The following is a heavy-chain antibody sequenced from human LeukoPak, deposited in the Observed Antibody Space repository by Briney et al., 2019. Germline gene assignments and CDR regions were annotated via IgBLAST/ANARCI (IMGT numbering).Heavy chain of an antibody. CDR1: GGSFSGYY. J-gene: IGHJ4*02. D-gene: IGHD3-10*01. CDR2: INHSGST. Sequence: PSETLSLTCAVYGGSFSGYYWSWIRQPPGKGLEWIGEINHSGSTNYNPSLKSRVTISVDTSKNQFSLKLSSVTAADTAVYYCARSLLWFGIDYWGQGTLVTVSS. CDR3: ARSLLWFGIDY. V-gene: IGHV4-34*01.